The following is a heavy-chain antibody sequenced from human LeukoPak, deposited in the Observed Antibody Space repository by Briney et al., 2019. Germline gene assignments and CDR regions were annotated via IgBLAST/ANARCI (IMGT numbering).Heavy chain of an antibody. Sequence: GGSLRLSCAASGFTFSSYAISWVRQAPGQGLEWMGGIIPIFGTANYAQKFQGRVTITADESTSTAYMELSSLRSEDTAVYYCGSTSYFYYYYMDVWGKGTTVTVSS. CDR1: GFTFSSYA. D-gene: IGHD2-2*01. CDR2: IIPIFGTA. J-gene: IGHJ6*03. CDR3: GSTSYFYYYYMDV. V-gene: IGHV1-69*01.